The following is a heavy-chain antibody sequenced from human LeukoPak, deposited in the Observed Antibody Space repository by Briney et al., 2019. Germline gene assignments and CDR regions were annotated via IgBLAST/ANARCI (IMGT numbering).Heavy chain of an antibody. CDR2: IYYSGST. CDR1: GGSVSSGGYY. CDR3: AREDNDYGDYGYPYKFDY. V-gene: IGHV4-31*03. Sequence: SETLSLTCTVSGGSVSSGGYYWSWIRQHPGKGLEWIGYIYYSGSTYYNPSLKSRVTISVDTSKNQFSLKLSSVTAADTAVYYCAREDNDYGDYGYPYKFDYWGQGTLVTVSS. J-gene: IGHJ4*02. D-gene: IGHD4-17*01.